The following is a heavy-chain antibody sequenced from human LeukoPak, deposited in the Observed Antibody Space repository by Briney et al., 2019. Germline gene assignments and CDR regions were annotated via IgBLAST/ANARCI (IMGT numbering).Heavy chain of an antibody. V-gene: IGHV4-59*08. D-gene: IGHD6-13*01. CDR2: VFYTGKA. Sequence: SETLSLTCTVSGGSLSSYYWSWFRQPPGKGLEWMGHVFYTGKAVYSPSLTSRVTISVDTSKNQFSLRLTSVTAADTALYYCAGRSRGAGAAKPFNYWGQGILVTVSS. CDR3: AGRSRGAGAAKPFNY. CDR1: GGSLSSYY. J-gene: IGHJ4*02.